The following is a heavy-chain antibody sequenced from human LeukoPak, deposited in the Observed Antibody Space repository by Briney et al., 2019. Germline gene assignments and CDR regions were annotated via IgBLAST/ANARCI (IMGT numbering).Heavy chain of an antibody. CDR3: ARISRGSGYYSQFDY. V-gene: IGHV3-53*01. Sequence: GGSLRLSCAASGFTVSSNYMSWVRQAPGKGLEWVSVIYSGGSTYYADSVKGRFTISRDNSKNTLYLQMNSLRAEDTAVYYCARISRGSGYYSQFDYWGQGTLVTVSS. CDR2: IYSGGST. J-gene: IGHJ4*02. CDR1: GFTVSSNY. D-gene: IGHD3-22*01.